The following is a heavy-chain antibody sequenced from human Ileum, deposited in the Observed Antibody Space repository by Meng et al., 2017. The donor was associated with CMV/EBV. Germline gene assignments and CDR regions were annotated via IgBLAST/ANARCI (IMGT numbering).Heavy chain of an antibody. J-gene: IGHJ4*02. CDR1: GFTFSGYW. CDR2: ISPDGSST. CDR3: VRGGDGYGNFDY. D-gene: IGHD5-24*01. Sequence: CDASGFTFSGYWMHWVRQAPGKGLVWVSRISPDGSSTYYADSVKGRLTISRDNANSVLFLQMNSLRSDDAAVYYCVRGGDGYGNFDYWGQGTLVTVSS. V-gene: IGHV3-74*01.